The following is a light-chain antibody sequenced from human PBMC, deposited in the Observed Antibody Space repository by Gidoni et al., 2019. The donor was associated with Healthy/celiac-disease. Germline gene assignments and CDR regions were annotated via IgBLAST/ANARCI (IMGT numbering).Light chain of an antibody. CDR1: QSVSSN. CDR3: QQYNNWPPYT. Sequence: ELVMTQSPATLSVSPGERATLSCRASQSVSSNLLWYQQKPGQSPRLLINRASTRATGIPARFSGSGSGTEFILTISSLQSEDFAVYYCQQYNNWPPYTFGQGTKLEIK. CDR2: RAS. J-gene: IGKJ2*01. V-gene: IGKV3-15*01.